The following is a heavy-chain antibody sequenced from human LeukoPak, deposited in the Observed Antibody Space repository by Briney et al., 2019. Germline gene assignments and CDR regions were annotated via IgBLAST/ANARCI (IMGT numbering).Heavy chain of an antibody. CDR3: AKDASLALNVVEPTAIQNYFDS. CDR1: GCIFSNYG. V-gene: IGHV3-30*02. CDR2: IRYDGNNK. J-gene: IGHJ4*02. D-gene: IGHD2-2*02. Sequence: PGGSLRLSCSASGCIFSNYGMHWVRQAPGKGLEWVAFIRYDGNNKYYAYSAKGRFTISRDNPKNTLFLEMNNLRPEDTAVYYCAKDASLALNVVEPTAIQNYFDSWGQGTLVTVSS.